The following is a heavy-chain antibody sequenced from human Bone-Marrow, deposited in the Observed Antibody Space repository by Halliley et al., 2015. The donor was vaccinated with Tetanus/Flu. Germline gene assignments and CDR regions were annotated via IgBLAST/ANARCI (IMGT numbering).Heavy chain of an antibody. J-gene: IGHJ6*02. CDR2: VWEGGSP. V-gene: IGHV4-31*02. Sequence: IGYVWEGGSPFFNPSLKSRVSISLDTSGSQLSLKLSSLSVADTAVYYCARDWPRRDSYALDVWGQGITVTVSS. D-gene: IGHD3-10*01. CDR3: ARDWPRRDSYALDV.